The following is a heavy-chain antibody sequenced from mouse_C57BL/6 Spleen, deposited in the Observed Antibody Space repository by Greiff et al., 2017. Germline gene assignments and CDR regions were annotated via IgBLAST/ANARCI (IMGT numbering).Heavy chain of an antibody. CDR1: GYTFTDYY. CDR3: ASPPSYYGSSYYAMDY. D-gene: IGHD1-1*01. V-gene: IGHV1-26*01. Sequence: VQLKHSGPELVKPGASVKISCKASGYTFTDYYMNWVKQSHGKSLEWIGDINPNNGGTSYNQKFKGKATLTVDKSSSTAYMELHSLTSEDSAVYYCASPPSYYGSSYYAMDYWGQGTSVTVSS. J-gene: IGHJ4*01. CDR2: INPNNGGT.